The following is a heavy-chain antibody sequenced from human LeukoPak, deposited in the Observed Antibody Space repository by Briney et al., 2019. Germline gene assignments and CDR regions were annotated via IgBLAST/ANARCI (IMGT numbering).Heavy chain of an antibody. J-gene: IGHJ5*02. CDR2: IYYSGST. CDR3: ARGANWFDP. Sequence: PSETLSLTCTVSGASISTYYWSWIRQPPGKGLEWIGYIYYSGSTNYNPSLKSRLTISVDTSKNQFSLKLNSVTATDTAVYYCARGANWFDPWGLGTLVTVSS. V-gene: IGHV4-59*01. CDR1: GASISTYY.